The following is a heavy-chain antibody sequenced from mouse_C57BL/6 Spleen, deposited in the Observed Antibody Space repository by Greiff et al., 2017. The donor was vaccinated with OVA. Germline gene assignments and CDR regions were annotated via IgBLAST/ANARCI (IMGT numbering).Heavy chain of an antibody. CDR3: ARRGTTVVADAMDY. J-gene: IGHJ4*01. V-gene: IGHV1-52*01. Sequence: QVQLQQPGAELVRPGSSVKLSCKASGYTFTSYWMHWVKQRPIQCLEWIGNIDPSDSETHYNQKFKDKATLTVDKSSSTAYMQLSSLTSEDSAVYYCARRGTTVVADAMDYWGQGTSVTVSS. D-gene: IGHD1-1*01. CDR1: GYTFTSYW. CDR2: IDPSDSET.